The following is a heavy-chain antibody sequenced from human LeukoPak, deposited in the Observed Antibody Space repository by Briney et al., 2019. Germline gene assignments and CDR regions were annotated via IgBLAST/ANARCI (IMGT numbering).Heavy chain of an antibody. Sequence: SETLSLTCAVYGGSFSGYYWSWIRQPPGKGLEWIGEINHSGSTNYNPSLKSRVTISVDTSKDQFSLKLSSVTAADTAVYYCARGGEDYWGQGTLVTVSS. CDR1: GGSFSGYY. CDR3: ARGGEDY. V-gene: IGHV4-34*01. J-gene: IGHJ4*02. CDR2: INHSGST.